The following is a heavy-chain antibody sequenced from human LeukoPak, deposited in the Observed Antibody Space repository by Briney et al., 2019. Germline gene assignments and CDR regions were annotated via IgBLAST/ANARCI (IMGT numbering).Heavy chain of an antibody. CDR1: GFTVSSNY. D-gene: IGHD3-10*01. V-gene: IGHV3-53*01. Sequence: GGSLRPSCAASGFTVSSNYMSWVRQAPGKGLEWVSVIYSGGSTYYADSVKGRFTISRDNSKNTLYLQMNSLRAEDTAVYYCARASSLYGSGSYHLDYWGQGTLVTVSS. J-gene: IGHJ4*02. CDR3: ARASSLYGSGSYHLDY. CDR2: IYSGGST.